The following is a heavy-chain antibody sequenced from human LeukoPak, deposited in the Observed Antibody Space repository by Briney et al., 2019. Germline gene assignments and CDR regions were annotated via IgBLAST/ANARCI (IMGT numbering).Heavy chain of an antibody. CDR1: GFTFSSYW. CDR2: IKQDGSEK. J-gene: IGHJ4*02. D-gene: IGHD6-13*01. V-gene: IGHV3-7*01. CDR3: ARAGFGLAPHRGTPFDY. Sequence: GGSLRLSCAASGFTFSSYWMSWVRQAPGKGLEWVANIKQDGSEKYYVDSVKGRFTISRDNAKNSLYLQMNSLRAEDTAVYYCARAGFGLAPHRGTPFDYWGQGTLVTVSS.